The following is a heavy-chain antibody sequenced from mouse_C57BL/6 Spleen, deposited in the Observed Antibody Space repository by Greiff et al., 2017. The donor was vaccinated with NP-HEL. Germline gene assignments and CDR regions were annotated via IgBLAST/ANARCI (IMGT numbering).Heavy chain of an antibody. Sequence: EVQLVESGPELVKPGASVKISCKASGYSFTGYYMNWVKQSPEKSLEWIGEINPSTGGTTYNQKFKAKATLTVDKSSSTAYMQLKSLTSEDSAVYYCARGIYYGKGDYFDYWGQGTTLTVSS. V-gene: IGHV1-42*01. CDR3: ARGIYYGKGDYFDY. D-gene: IGHD2-1*01. CDR1: GYSFTGYY. J-gene: IGHJ2*01. CDR2: INPSTGGT.